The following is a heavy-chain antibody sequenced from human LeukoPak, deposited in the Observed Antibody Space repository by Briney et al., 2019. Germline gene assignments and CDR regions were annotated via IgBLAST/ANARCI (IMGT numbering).Heavy chain of an antibody. D-gene: IGHD5-18*01. CDR3: ASGYSYGYKH. Sequence: GGSLRLSCVASGFTFSSYEVNWVRQAPGRGLEWVSYTSASGGTIYYADSVKGRFTISRDNAKNSLYLQMKSLRAEDTAVYYCASGYSYGYKHWGQGTLVTVSS. CDR1: GFTFSSYE. V-gene: IGHV3-48*03. J-gene: IGHJ4*02. CDR2: TSASGGTI.